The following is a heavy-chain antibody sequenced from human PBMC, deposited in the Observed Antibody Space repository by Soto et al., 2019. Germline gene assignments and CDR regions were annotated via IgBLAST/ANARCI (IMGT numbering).Heavy chain of an antibody. CDR2: IYSGGST. CDR1: GFTVSSNY. J-gene: IGHJ4*02. D-gene: IGHD4-17*01. Sequence: EVQLVESGGGLVQPGGSLRLSCAASGFTVSSNYMSWVRQAPGKGLEWVSVIYSGGSTYYADSVKGRFTISRDNSKNTLYLQMNSLRAEDTAVYYCARTVTTAYDFDYWGQGTLVTVSS. CDR3: ARTVTTAYDFDY. V-gene: IGHV3-66*01.